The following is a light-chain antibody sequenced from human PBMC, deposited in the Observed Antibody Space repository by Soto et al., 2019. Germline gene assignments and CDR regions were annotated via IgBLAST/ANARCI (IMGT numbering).Light chain of an antibody. J-gene: IGLJ3*02. CDR1: SSDVGGYNY. Sequence: QSALTQPPSASGYPGQSVTISCTGTSSDVGGYNYVSWYQQHPGKAPKLMIYEVSERPSGVPDRFSGSKSGNTASLTVSGLQAEDEADYYCSSYAGSNNLVFGGGTQLTVL. CDR2: EVS. CDR3: SSYAGSNNLV. V-gene: IGLV2-8*01.